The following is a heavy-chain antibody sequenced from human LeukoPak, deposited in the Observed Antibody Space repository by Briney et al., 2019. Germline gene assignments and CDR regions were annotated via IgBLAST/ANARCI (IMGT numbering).Heavy chain of an antibody. CDR2: IKQDGSEK. CDR1: GFSFNTYW. V-gene: IGHV3-7*01. CDR3: VRGGWSVDY. D-gene: IGHD6-19*01. J-gene: IGHJ4*02. Sequence: GXSLRLSCAVSGFSFNTYWMSWVRQALGKGLEWVANIKQDGSEKHYVDSVKGRFAISRDNAKNSLYLQMNSLRAEDTAVYYCVRGGWSVDYWGQGTLVTVSS.